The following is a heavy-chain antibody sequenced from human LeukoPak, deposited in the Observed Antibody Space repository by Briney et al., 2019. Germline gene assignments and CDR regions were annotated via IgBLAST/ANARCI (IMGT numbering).Heavy chain of an antibody. V-gene: IGHV4-4*07. Sequence: SETLSLTCTVSGGSISSYYWSWIRQPAGKGLEWIGRIYTSGSTNYNPSLKSRVTMSVDTSKNQFSLKLSSVTAADTAVYYCARARVGATTGQLAFDIWGQGTMVTVSS. D-gene: IGHD1-26*01. J-gene: IGHJ3*02. CDR1: GGSISSYY. CDR3: ARARVGATTGQLAFDI. CDR2: IYTSGST.